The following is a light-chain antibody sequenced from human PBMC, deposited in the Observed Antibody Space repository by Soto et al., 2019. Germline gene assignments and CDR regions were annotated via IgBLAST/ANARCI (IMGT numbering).Light chain of an antibody. CDR2: GAS. J-gene: IGKJ4*02. V-gene: IGKV3-20*01. Sequence: ETVLTQSPGTLSLSPGERDTLSCRASQSINSRYLSCYQQKPGQPPRLLMYGASNRASGIPDRFSGSGPGTDLTLTISRREPEDFAVYFCQPYSRSLPFT. CDR1: QSINSRY. CDR3: QPYSRSLPFT.